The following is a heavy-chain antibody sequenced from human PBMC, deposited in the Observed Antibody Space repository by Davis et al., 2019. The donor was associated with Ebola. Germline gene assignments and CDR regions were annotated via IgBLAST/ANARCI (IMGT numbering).Heavy chain of an antibody. Sequence: PSETLSLTCTVSGGSISRYYWTWIRQPPGKGLEWIGYMYNSGSTKYNPSLKSRVTISADTSKNQFSLKLNSVTAADTAVYYCARGGTLIVGAIVYWGQGTLVTVSS. V-gene: IGHV4-59*01. D-gene: IGHD1-26*01. CDR1: GGSISRYY. J-gene: IGHJ4*02. CDR2: MYNSGST. CDR3: ARGGTLIVGAIVY.